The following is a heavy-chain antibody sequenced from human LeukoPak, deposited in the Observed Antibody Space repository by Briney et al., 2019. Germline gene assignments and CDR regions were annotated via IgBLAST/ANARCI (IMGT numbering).Heavy chain of an antibody. CDR1: GGSISSYY. CDR2: IYYSGST. Sequence: PSETLSLTCTVSGGSISSYYWSWIRQPPGKGLEWIGYIYYSGSTNYNPSLKSRVTMSVDTSKNQFSLKLSSVTAADTAVYYCARGMGDFSAFDYWGQGTLVTVSS. D-gene: IGHD3-16*02. V-gene: IGHV4-59*12. CDR3: ARGMGDFSAFDY. J-gene: IGHJ4*02.